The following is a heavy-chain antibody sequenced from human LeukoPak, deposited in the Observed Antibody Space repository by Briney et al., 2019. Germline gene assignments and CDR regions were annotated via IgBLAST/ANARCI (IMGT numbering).Heavy chain of an antibody. J-gene: IGHJ4*02. Sequence: ASVKVSCKASAYTFIGYGISWVRQAPGQGLEWMGWISAYNGHTNYAQKFQGRVTMTTDTSTSTAYMELRSLRSDDTAVYYCARGIHSGSSGPYYFDYWGQGTLVTVSS. CDR2: ISAYNGHT. CDR3: ARGIHSGSSGPYYFDY. V-gene: IGHV1-18*01. D-gene: IGHD1-26*01. CDR1: AYTFIGYG.